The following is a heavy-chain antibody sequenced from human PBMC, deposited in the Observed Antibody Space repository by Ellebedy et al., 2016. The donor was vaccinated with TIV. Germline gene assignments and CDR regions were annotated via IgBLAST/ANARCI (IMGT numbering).Heavy chain of an antibody. Sequence: GGSLRLSXAASGFTFNKHWMTWVRQAPGKGLEWVANIRDDGHEQHYADSVKGRFTISRDNAKRSLYLQLDNLRVEDAAIYYCARGISDFGEGDYWGQGALVAVSS. D-gene: IGHD3-10*01. CDR1: GFTFNKHW. CDR2: IRDDGHEQ. CDR3: ARGISDFGEGDY. J-gene: IGHJ4*02. V-gene: IGHV3-7*04.